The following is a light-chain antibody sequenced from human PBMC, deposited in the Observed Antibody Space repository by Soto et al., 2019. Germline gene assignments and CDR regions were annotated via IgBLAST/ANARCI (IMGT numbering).Light chain of an antibody. J-gene: IGKJ5*01. CDR1: QSVNSRY. CDR3: QQRSNWPIT. CDR2: GAS. V-gene: IGKV3D-20*02. Sequence: EIVLTQSPGTLSLSPGERATLSCRASQSVNSRYLAWYQQKAGQAPRLLIYGASSRATGIPARFSGSGSGTDFTLTISSLEPKDFAVYYCQQRSNWPITFGQGTRLEIK.